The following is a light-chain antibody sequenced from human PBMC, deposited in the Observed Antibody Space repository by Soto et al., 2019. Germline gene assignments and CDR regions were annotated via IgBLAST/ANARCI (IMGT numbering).Light chain of an antibody. J-gene: IGKJ1*01. CDR2: GAS. CDR3: QHYNNWPPWT. CDR1: QRVSIN. V-gene: IGKV3-15*01. Sequence: EIVMTQSPATLSVSPGERATLSCRASQRVSINLAWYQQKPGQAPRLLIYGASTRATGIPARFSGSGSGTEFTLTISSRQSEDFAVYYCQHYNNWPPWTFGQGTKVEIK.